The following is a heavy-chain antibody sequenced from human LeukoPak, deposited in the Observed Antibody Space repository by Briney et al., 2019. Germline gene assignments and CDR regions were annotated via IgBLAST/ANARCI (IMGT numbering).Heavy chain of an antibody. J-gene: IGHJ4*02. V-gene: IGHV3-49*03. CDR3: TRAAKAQEGVLRYFDWLLSGPYYFDY. CDR1: GFTFGDYA. Sequence: PGGSLRLSCTASGFTFGDYAMSWFRQAPGKGLEWVGLIRSKAYGGTTEYAASVKGRFTISRDDSKSIAYLQMNSLKTEDTAVYYCTRAAKAQEGVLRYFDWLLSGPYYFDYWGQGTLVTVSS. D-gene: IGHD3-9*01. CDR2: IRSKAYGGTT.